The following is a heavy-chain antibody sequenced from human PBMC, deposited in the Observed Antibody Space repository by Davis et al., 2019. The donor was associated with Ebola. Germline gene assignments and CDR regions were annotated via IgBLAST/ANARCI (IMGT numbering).Heavy chain of an antibody. D-gene: IGHD6-13*01. CDR3: ARDHYSSSSPGKFDY. J-gene: IGHJ4*02. CDR1: GGTFSSYA. V-gene: IGHV1-69*13. CDR2: IIPIFGTA. Sequence: SVKVSCKASGGTFSSYAISWVRQAPGQGLEWMGGIIPIFGTANYAQKFQGRVTITADESTSTAYMELSSLRSEDTAVYYCARDHYSSSSPGKFDYWGQGTLVTVSS.